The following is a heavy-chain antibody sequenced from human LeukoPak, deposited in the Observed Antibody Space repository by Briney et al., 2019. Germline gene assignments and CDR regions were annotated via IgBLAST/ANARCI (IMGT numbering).Heavy chain of an antibody. J-gene: IGHJ4*02. Sequence: XXSCXAXXFTFSXYAMHWVRQAPGKGLEWVTVISYHARDQFYADSVKGRFTVSRDNSKNTLYLQMNSLRAEDSAVYYCAKDLITLFGVVLNYWGQGTLVTVSS. D-gene: IGHD3-3*01. CDR1: XFTFSXYA. CDR2: ISYHARDQ. V-gene: IGHV3-30*04. CDR3: AKDLITLFGVVLNY.